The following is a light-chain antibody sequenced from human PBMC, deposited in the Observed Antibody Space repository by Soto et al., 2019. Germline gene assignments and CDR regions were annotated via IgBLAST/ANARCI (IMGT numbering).Light chain of an antibody. CDR1: QSISTW. CDR2: DAS. Sequence: DIQMTQSPSTLSASVGDRVTITCRASQSISTWLAWYQQKPGKAPKLLIYDASSLESGVPSRFSGSGSGTEFTLTISRLQPDDFATYYCQLYNTYSLTFGQGTKVDI. V-gene: IGKV1-5*01. J-gene: IGKJ1*01. CDR3: QLYNTYSLT.